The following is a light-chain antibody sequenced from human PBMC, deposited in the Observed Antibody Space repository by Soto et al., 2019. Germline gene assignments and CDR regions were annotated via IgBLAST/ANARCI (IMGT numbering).Light chain of an antibody. CDR2: AAS. Sequence: DIQLTQSPSFLSASVGDRVTITCRASQVIGIYLAWYQQKPGKAPKLLISAASTLQTGVPSRFSGSGSGTEFTLTISSLQPEDFATYYCQQLVSYPQFAGGTKVAIK. V-gene: IGKV1-9*01. J-gene: IGKJ4*02. CDR3: QQLVSYPQ. CDR1: QVIGIY.